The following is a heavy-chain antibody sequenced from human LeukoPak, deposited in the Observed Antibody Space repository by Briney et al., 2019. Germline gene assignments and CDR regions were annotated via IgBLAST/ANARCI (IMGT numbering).Heavy chain of an antibody. J-gene: IGHJ4*02. Sequence: GGSLRLSCAASGFTFSDYYMSWIRQAPGKGLEWVSYISSSGSIIYYADSVKGRFTISRDNAKNSLYLQMDSLRAEDTAVYYCARGSSGWSHRPYYFDYWGQGTLVTVSS. V-gene: IGHV3-11*01. CDR3: ARGSSGWSHRPYYFDY. D-gene: IGHD6-19*01. CDR1: GFTFSDYY. CDR2: ISSSGSII.